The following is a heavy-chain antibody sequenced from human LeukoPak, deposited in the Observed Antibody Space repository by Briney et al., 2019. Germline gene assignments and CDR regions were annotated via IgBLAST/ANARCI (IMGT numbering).Heavy chain of an antibody. J-gene: IGHJ6*02. Sequence: PGGSLRLSCAASGFTFSSYGMHWVRQAPGKGLEWVAVISYDGSNKYYADSVKGRFTISRDNSKNTLYLQMNSLRAEDTAVYYCAKGMSGEPSFYGMDVWGQGTTVTVSS. D-gene: IGHD1-14*01. CDR2: ISYDGSNK. V-gene: IGHV3-30*18. CDR3: AKGMSGEPSFYGMDV. CDR1: GFTFSSYG.